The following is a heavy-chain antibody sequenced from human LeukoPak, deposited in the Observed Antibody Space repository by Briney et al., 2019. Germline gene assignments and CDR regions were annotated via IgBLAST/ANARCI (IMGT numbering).Heavy chain of an antibody. CDR3: ARQEKVDYDFWSGYYNYYYCGMDV. D-gene: IGHD3-3*01. CDR1: GGSISSSSYY. J-gene: IGHJ6*02. CDR2: IYYSGST. Sequence: SETLSLTCTVSGGSISSSSYYWGWIRQPPGKGLEWIGSIYYSGSTYYNPSLKSRVTISVDTSKNQFSLKLSSVTAADTAVYYCARQEKVDYDFWSGYYNYYYCGMDVWGQGTTVTVS. V-gene: IGHV4-39*01.